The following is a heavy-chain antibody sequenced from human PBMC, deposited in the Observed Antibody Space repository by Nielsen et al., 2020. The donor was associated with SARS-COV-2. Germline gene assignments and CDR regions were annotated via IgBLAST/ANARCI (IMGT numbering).Heavy chain of an antibody. D-gene: IGHD5-12*01. CDR2: IYYSGST. V-gene: IGHV4-30-4*01. CDR1: GGSISSGDYY. Sequence: SETLSLTCTVSGGSISSGDYYWSWIRQPPGKGLEWIGYIYYSGSTYYNPSLKSRVTISVDTSKNQFSLKLSSVTAADTAVYYCARGNIVATIRRSVAGIGPYFDYWGQGTLVTVSS. J-gene: IGHJ4*02. CDR3: ARGNIVATIRRSVAGIGPYFDY.